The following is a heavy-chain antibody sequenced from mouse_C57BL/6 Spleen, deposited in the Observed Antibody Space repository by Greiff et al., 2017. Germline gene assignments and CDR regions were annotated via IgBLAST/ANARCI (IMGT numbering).Heavy chain of an antibody. D-gene: IGHD1-1*01. CDR3: ASSTVVPAMDY. V-gene: IGHV1-22*01. CDR1: GYTFTDYN. J-gene: IGHJ4*01. CDR2: INPNNGGT. Sequence: EVQLQQSGPELVKPGASVKMSCKASGYTFTDYNMHWVKQSHGKSLEWIGYINPNNGGTSYNQKFKGKATLTVNKSSSTAYMELRNLTSEDSAVYYCASSTVVPAMDYWGQGTSVTVSS.